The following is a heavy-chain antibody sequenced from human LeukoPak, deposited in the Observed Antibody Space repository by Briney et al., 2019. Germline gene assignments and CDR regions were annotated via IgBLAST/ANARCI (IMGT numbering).Heavy chain of an antibody. J-gene: IGHJ3*02. CDR1: GFTVSSNY. Sequence: GGSLRLFCAASGFTVSSNYMSWVRQAPGKGLEWVSVIYSGGSTYYTDSVKGRFTISRDNSKNTLYLQMNSLRPEDTAVYYCAGGGYSSGWFHGFDIWGQGTMVTVSS. V-gene: IGHV3-66*02. CDR3: AGGGYSSGWFHGFDI. D-gene: IGHD6-19*01. CDR2: IYSGGST.